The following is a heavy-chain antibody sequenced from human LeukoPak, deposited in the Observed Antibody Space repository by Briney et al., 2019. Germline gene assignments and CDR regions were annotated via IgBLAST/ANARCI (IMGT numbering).Heavy chain of an antibody. CDR1: GYTFTSYD. CDR2: INPNSGGT. Sequence: ASVKVSCKASGYTFTSYDINWVRQAPGQGLEWMGWINPNSGGTNYAQKFQGRVTMTRDTSISTAYMELSRLRSDDTAVYYCARSPMVRGVLFDYWGQGTLVTVSS. V-gene: IGHV1-2*02. J-gene: IGHJ4*02. D-gene: IGHD3-10*01. CDR3: ARSPMVRGVLFDY.